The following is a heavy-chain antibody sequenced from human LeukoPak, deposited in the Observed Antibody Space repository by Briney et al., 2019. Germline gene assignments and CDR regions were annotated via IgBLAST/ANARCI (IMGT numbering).Heavy chain of an antibody. J-gene: IGHJ3*02. Sequence: SETLSLTCTVSGGSISSHYGSWIRQPPGKGLEWIGYIYYSGSTNYNPSLKSRVTISVDTSKNQFSLKLSSVTAADTAVYYCARDRGVGYCSSTSCYGAFDIWGQGTMVTVSS. CDR3: ARDRGVGYCSSTSCYGAFDI. CDR1: GGSISSHY. CDR2: IYYSGST. D-gene: IGHD2-2*01. V-gene: IGHV4-59*11.